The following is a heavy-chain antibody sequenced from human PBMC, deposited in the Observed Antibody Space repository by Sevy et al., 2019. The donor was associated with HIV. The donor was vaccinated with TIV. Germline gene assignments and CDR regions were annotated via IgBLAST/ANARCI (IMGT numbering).Heavy chain of an antibody. CDR1: GGSISSADYY. CDR2: IYYSGST. D-gene: IGHD2-15*01. V-gene: IGHV4-30-4*01. Sequence: SEILSLTCTVSGGSISSADYYWSWIRQPPGKGLEWIGYIYYSGSTYYNPSLKSRVTISVDTPKNQFSLKLSSVTAAVTAVYYCARRNGGRFDYWGQGTLVTVSS. CDR3: ARRNGGRFDY. J-gene: IGHJ4*02.